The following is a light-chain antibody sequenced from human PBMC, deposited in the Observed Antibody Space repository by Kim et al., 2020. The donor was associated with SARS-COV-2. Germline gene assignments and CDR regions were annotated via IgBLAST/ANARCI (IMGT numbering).Light chain of an antibody. CDR1: SSDVGGYNY. CDR3: SSYTSSSRGV. CDR2: DVS. Sequence: LTQPASVSGSPGQSITISCTGTSSDVGGYNYVSWYQQHPGKAPKLMIYDVSKRPSGVSNRFSGSKSGNTASLTISGLQAEDEADYYCSSYTSSSRGVFGGGTKLTVL. V-gene: IGLV2-14*01. J-gene: IGLJ2*01.